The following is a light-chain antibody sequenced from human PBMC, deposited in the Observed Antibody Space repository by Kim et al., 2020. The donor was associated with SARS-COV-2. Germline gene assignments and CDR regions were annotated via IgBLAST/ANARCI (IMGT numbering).Light chain of an antibody. CDR1: MSNIGNNF. J-gene: IGLJ3*02. V-gene: IGLV1-47*01. Sequence: GHSVTCSCSGGMSNIGNNFVYWYQQLPGAAPKLLVYRNHERPSGVPDRFSGSKSDTSASLAITGLRSADEADYYCASWDDGLNGPVFGGGTKLTVL. CDR2: RNH. CDR3: ASWDDGLNGPV.